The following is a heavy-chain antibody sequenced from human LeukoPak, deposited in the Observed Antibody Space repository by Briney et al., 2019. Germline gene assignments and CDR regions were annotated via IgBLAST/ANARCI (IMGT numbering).Heavy chain of an antibody. CDR3: ARAYIAAAGTDYYYGMDV. D-gene: IGHD6-13*01. V-gene: IGHV4-4*02. CDR2: IYHSGST. Sequence: PSGTLSLACAVSGGSISSSNWWSWVRQPPGKGLEWIGEIYHSGSTNYNPSLKSRVTISVDKSKNQFSLKLSSVTAADTAVYYCARAYIAAAGTDYYYGMDVWGQGTTVTVSS. J-gene: IGHJ6*02. CDR1: GGSISSSNW.